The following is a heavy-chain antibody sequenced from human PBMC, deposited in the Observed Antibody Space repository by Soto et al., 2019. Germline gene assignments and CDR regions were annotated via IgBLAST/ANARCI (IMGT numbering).Heavy chain of an antibody. Sequence: GESLKISCKGSGYSFTSYWIGWVRQMPGKGLEWMGIIYPGDSDTRYSPSFQGQVTISADKSISTAYLQWSSLKASDTAMYYCARRASSQPPMYSSSYQPSYYYMDVWGKGTTVTVSS. V-gene: IGHV5-51*01. CDR3: ARRASSQPPMYSSSYQPSYYYMDV. CDR1: GYSFTSYW. CDR2: IYPGDSDT. J-gene: IGHJ6*03. D-gene: IGHD6-13*01.